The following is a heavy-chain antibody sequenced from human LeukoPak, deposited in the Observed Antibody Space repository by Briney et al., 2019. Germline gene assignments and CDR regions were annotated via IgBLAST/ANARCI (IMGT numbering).Heavy chain of an antibody. CDR1: GGSISSEGYY. CDR3: AGTAIPIPGYSYYGLNV. V-gene: IGHV4-31*03. CDR2: IYYSGST. J-gene: IGHJ6*02. Sequence: SETLSLTCIVSGGSISSEGYYWSWIRQHPGKGLEWIGYIYYSGSTFYSPSLKSRVSISVDTSKNQFSLRLNSVTAADTAVYYCAGTAIPIPGYSYYGLNVWGQGITVIVSS. D-gene: IGHD2-21*02.